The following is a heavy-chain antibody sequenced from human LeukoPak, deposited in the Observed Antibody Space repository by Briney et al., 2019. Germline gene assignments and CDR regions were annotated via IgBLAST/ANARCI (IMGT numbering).Heavy chain of an antibody. V-gene: IGHV4-59*01. D-gene: IGHD3-10*01. CDR1: GDSISSYY. J-gene: IGHJ4*02. CDR3: ARERRSGTYYYFDY. Sequence: SETLSLTCTVSGDSISSYYWSWIRQPPGKGLEWIGYIYYSGSTNYNPSLKSRVSMSVHTSKNQFSLKLSSVTAADTAVYYCARERRSGTYYYFDYWGQGILVTVSS. CDR2: IYYSGST.